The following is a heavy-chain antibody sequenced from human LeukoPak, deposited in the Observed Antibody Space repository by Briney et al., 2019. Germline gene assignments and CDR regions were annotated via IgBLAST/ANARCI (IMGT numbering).Heavy chain of an antibody. Sequence: GGSLRLSCAASEVTFSGYWMSWVRQAPGKGLEWVANIKQDGDEKYYVDSVKGRFTISRDNAKNSLYLQMNGLRAEDTAVYYCAIERGTRRPVDYWGQGTLVTVSS. J-gene: IGHJ4*02. V-gene: IGHV3-7*01. CDR3: AIERGTRRPVDY. CDR2: IKQDGDEK. D-gene: IGHD3-16*01. CDR1: EVTFSGYW.